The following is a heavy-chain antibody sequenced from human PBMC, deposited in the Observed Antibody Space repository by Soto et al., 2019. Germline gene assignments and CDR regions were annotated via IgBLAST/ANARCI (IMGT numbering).Heavy chain of an antibody. CDR1: RFTFRTYW. D-gene: IGHD6-19*01. V-gene: IGHV3-7*03. Sequence: PGGSLRLSCSASRFTFRTYWMSWVRQAPGKGLEWVANIQQDGSEKYYVDPVKGRFTISRDNAKNSLYLQMNSLRAEDTAVYYCARGGRIRASGWFDYWGQGTLVTVSS. J-gene: IGHJ4*02. CDR3: ARGGRIRASGWFDY. CDR2: IQQDGSEK.